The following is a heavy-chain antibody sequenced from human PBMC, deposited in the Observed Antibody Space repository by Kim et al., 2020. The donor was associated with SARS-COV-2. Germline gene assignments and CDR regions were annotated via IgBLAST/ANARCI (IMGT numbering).Heavy chain of an antibody. CDR1: GFTFSSYA. J-gene: IGHJ4*02. CDR2: ISYDGSNK. D-gene: IGHD2-21*01. V-gene: IGHV3-30*04. Sequence: GGSLRLSCAASGFTFSSYAMHWVRQAPGKGLEWVAVISYDGSNKYYADSVKGRFTISRDNSKITLYLQMNSLRAEDTAVYYCARVGTSSFPFDYWGQGTLVTVSS. CDR3: ARVGTSSFPFDY.